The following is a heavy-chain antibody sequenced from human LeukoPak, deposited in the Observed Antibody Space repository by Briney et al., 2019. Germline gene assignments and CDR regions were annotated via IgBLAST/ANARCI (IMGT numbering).Heavy chain of an antibody. V-gene: IGHV4-30-2*01. J-gene: IGHJ4*02. D-gene: IGHD4-23*01. Sequence: PSETLSLTCTVSGGSISSGGYYWSWIRQPPGKGLEWIGYIYHSGSTYYNPSLKSRVTISVDRSKNQFSLKLSSVTAADTAVYYCASSPSTVVTLFSFDYWGQGTVVTVSS. CDR3: ASSPSTVVTLFSFDY. CDR1: GGSISSGGYY. CDR2: IYHSGST.